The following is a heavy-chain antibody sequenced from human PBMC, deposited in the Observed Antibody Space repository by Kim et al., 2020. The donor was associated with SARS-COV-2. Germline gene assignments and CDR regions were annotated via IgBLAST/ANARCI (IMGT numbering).Heavy chain of an antibody. J-gene: IGHJ4*02. D-gene: IGHD3-3*01. V-gene: IGHV4-4*07. CDR2: IYTSGST. Sequence: SETLSLTCTVSGGSISSYYWSWIRQPAGKGLEWIGRIYTSGSTNYNPSLKSRVTMSVDTSKNQFSLKLSSVTAADTAVYYCARERRFNVWSGYYSSFDYWGQGTLVTVSS. CDR3: ARERRFNVWSGYYSSFDY. CDR1: GGSISSYY.